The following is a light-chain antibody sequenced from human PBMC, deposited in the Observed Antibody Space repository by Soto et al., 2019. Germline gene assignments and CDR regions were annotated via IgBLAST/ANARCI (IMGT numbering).Light chain of an antibody. J-gene: IGKJ1*01. Sequence: DIQMTQSPSTVSASVGDRVTITCRASQSIANWLAWYQQKPGKAPKLLIYDASNLDSGVPSRFSGSGSGTEFSLTISNLQPDDCATYYCQQYENYWTFGQGTKVDIK. V-gene: IGKV1-5*01. CDR2: DAS. CDR3: QQYENYWT. CDR1: QSIANW.